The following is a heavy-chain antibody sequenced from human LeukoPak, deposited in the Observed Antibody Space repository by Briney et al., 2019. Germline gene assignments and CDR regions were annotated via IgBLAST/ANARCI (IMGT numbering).Heavy chain of an antibody. D-gene: IGHD4-17*01. CDR1: SYSISSGSD. J-gene: IGHJ4*02. Sequence: PSETLSLTCAVSSYSISSGSDWGWIRQSPGKGLEWVGSIFHSGNSCYNPSLKSRLTMSVDTSKNQFSLKLTSVTAADTALYYCARVTYVDDMLYQYFDYWGQGILVTVSS. V-gene: IGHV4-38-2*01. CDR3: ARVTYVDDMLYQYFDY. CDR2: IFHSGNS.